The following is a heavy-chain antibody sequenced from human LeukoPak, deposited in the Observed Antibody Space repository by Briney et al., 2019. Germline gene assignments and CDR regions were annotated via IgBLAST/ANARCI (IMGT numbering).Heavy chain of an antibody. D-gene: IGHD3-22*01. CDR3: ARGHNYDSSGYSTGLDY. V-gene: IGHV1-18*01. Sequence: GASVKVSCKASGYTFTSYGISWVRQAPGQGLEWMGWISAYNGSTNYAQKLQGRVTMTTDTSTSTAYMELSSLRSEDTAVYYCARGHNYDSSGYSTGLDYWGQGTLVTVSS. CDR1: GYTFTSYG. J-gene: IGHJ4*02. CDR2: ISAYNGST.